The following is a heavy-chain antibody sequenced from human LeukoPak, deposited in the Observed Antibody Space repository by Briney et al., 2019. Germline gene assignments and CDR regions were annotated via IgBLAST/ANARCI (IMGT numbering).Heavy chain of an antibody. Sequence: GGSLRLSCAASGFTFSSYAMSWVRQAPGKGLEWVSVIYSGGSTYYADSVKGRFTISRDNSKNTLYLQMNSLRAEDTAVYYCARLLRKMALDYWGQGTLVTVSS. V-gene: IGHV3-53*01. CDR1: GFTFSSYA. CDR2: IYSGGST. CDR3: ARLLRKMALDY. J-gene: IGHJ4*02. D-gene: IGHD5-24*01.